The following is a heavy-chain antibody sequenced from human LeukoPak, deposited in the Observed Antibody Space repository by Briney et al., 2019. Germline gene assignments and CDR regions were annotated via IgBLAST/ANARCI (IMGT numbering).Heavy chain of an antibody. D-gene: IGHD4-11*01. J-gene: IGHJ4*02. CDR1: GFTVNVNY. V-gene: IGHV3-66*04. CDR3: ARPSSRDYPYSFDY. Sequence: GGSLRLSCVASGFTVNVNYMSWVRQAPGKGLEWVSVIDSGGSTYYADSVKGRFTISRDNSKNTLYLQMNSLRAEDTAVYYCARPSSRDYPYSFDYWGQGTLVTVS. CDR2: IDSGGST.